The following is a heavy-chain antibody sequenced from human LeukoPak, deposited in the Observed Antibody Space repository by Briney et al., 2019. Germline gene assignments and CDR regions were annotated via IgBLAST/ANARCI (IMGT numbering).Heavy chain of an antibody. CDR2: ISVYNDNT. CDR3: ARVYSYGPNPFDY. D-gene: IGHD5-18*01. V-gene: IGHV1-18*01. Sequence: ASVKVSCKASGYIFTTYGITWVRQAPGQGLEWMGWISVYNDNTYYSQKLQGRVTMTTDTSTSTAYMELSSLRSEDTAVYYCARVYSYGPNPFDYWGQGTLVTVSS. J-gene: IGHJ4*02. CDR1: GYIFTTYG.